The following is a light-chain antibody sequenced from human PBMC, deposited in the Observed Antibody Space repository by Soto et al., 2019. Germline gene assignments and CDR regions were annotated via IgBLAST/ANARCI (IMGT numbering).Light chain of an antibody. J-gene: IGLJ1*01. CDR2: DVT. V-gene: IGLV2-14*01. CDR1: SGDVGAYNY. Sequence: QSALTQPASVSGSPGQSITISCTGTSGDVGAYNYVSWYQQHPGRAPRLMIYDVTKRPSGVSNRFSGSKSGNTASLTISGLQAEDEADYYCSSYTGSGTLFVFGTGTKLTVL. CDR3: SSYTGSGTLFV.